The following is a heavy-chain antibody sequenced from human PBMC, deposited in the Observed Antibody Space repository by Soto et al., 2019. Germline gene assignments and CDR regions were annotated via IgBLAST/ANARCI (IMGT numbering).Heavy chain of an antibody. V-gene: IGHV1-18*01. Sequence: ASVKVSCKASGYTFTSYGISWVRQAPGQGLEWMGWISAYNGNTNYAQKLQGRVTMTTDTSTSTAYMELRSLRSDDTAVYYCARPRITMVRGVIIKSDAFDFWGQGTMVTVAS. CDR2: ISAYNGNT. CDR3: ARPRITMVRGVIIKSDAFDF. CDR1: GYTFTSYG. J-gene: IGHJ3*01. D-gene: IGHD3-10*01.